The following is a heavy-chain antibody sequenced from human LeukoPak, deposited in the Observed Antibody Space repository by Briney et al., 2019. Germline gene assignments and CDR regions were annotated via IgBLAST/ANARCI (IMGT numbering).Heavy chain of an antibody. CDR3: ARVSDSSGYYHFDY. CDR2: INPNSGGT. CDR1: GYTFTGYY. V-gene: IGHV1-2*02. Sequence: GASVKVSCKASGYTFTGYYMHWVRQAPGQGLDRMGWINPNSGGTNYAQKFQGRVTMTRDTSISTAYMELSRLRSDDTAVYYCARVSDSSGYYHFDYWGQGTLVTVSS. J-gene: IGHJ4*02. D-gene: IGHD3-22*01.